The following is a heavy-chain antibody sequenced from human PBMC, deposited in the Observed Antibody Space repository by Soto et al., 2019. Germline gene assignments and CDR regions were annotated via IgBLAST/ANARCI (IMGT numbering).Heavy chain of an antibody. Sequence: QVQLVQSGAEVKKPGSSVRVSCKASGATLNTFINYGITWVRQAPGQGLEWMGGIIPVFGTANYAQKLQGRVTISADESXRXVYXXXSXXXSXXXXVXXXXRXXXTXXXXXXXXXFXXWGQGTMVTVPS. CDR2: IIPVFGTA. CDR3: XRXXXTXXXXXXXXXFXX. CDR1: GATLNTFINYG. V-gene: IGHV1-69*12. D-gene: IGHD4-17*01. J-gene: IGHJ3*01.